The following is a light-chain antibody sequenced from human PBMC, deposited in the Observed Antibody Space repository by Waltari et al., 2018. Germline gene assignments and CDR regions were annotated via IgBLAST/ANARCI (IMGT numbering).Light chain of an antibody. CDR2: AGS. J-gene: IGKJ4*01. CDR1: QSVTSSF. Sequence: EIVLTQSPGTLSLSPGERVTLSCRASQSVTSSFLVWYQQKPGQAPRLLIYAGSTRATGIPAGSSGSGSATDFPLTISRLEPEDLAVYYCHQYGSFPATFGGGTKVEIK. CDR3: HQYGSFPAT. V-gene: IGKV3-20*01.